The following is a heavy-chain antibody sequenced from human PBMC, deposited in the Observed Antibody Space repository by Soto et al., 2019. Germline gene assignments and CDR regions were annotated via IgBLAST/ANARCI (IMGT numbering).Heavy chain of an antibody. CDR2: IYYSGST. J-gene: IGHJ5*02. CDR3: AREGIAVAGTSYNWFDP. V-gene: IGHV4-39*02. D-gene: IGHD6-19*01. CDR1: GGSISSSSYY. Sequence: QLQLQESGPGLVKPSETLSLTCTVSGGSISSSSYYWGWIRQPPGKGLEWIGSIYYSGSTYYNPSLKSRVTISVDTSKNQFSLKLSSVTAADTAVYYCAREGIAVAGTSYNWFDPGGQGTLVTVSS.